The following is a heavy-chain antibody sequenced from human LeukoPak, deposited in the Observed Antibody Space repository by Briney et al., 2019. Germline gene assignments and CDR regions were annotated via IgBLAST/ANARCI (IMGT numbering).Heavy chain of an antibody. J-gene: IGHJ5*02. Sequence: ASVKVSCKASGYTFTSYGISWVRQAPGQGLEWMGWINPNSGGTNYAQKFQGRVTMTRDTSISTAYMELSRLRSDDTAVYYCARRKVRGPINWFDPWGQGTLVTVSS. CDR1: GYTFTSYG. V-gene: IGHV1-2*02. D-gene: IGHD3-10*01. CDR3: ARRKVRGPINWFDP. CDR2: INPNSGGT.